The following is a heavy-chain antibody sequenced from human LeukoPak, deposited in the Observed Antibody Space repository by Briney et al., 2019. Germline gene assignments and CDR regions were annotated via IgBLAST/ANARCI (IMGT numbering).Heavy chain of an antibody. J-gene: IGHJ4*02. CDR2: IYSGGST. V-gene: IGHV3-53*01. CDR3: ARAWMEENYGRYYFDY. Sequence: GGSLRLSCAASGFTVNSNYMSWVRQAPGKGLEWVSVIYSGGSTYYADSVKARFTSSRDNSMNTVYLHMKSLRAEDTAVYYCARAWMEENYGRYYFDYWGQGTLVSVSS. D-gene: IGHD4-17*01. CDR1: GFTVNSNY.